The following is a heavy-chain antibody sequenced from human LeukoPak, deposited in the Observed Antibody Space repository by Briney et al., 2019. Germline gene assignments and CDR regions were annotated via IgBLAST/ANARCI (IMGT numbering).Heavy chain of an antibody. CDR3: ARDQGDGYNHFDY. D-gene: IGHD5-24*01. V-gene: IGHV3-74*01. CDR2: INSDGSST. J-gene: IGHJ4*02. CDR1: GFTFNSYW. Sequence: GGSLRLSCAASGFTFNSYWMHWVRQAPGKGLVWVSRINSDGSSTSYADSVKGRFTISRDNAKNTLYLQMNSLRAEDTAVYYCARDQGDGYNHFDYWGQGTLVTVSS.